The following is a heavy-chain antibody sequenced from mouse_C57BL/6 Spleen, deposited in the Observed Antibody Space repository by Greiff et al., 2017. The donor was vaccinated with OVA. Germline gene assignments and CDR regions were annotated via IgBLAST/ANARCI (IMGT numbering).Heavy chain of an antibody. CDR1: GYTFTDYY. D-gene: IGHD2-5*01. J-gene: IGHJ2*01. CDR3: ADYYSSPYYFDY. CDR2: INPNNGGT. Sequence: EVQLQQSGPELVKPGASVKISCKASGYTFTDYYMNWVKQSHGKSLEWIGDINPNNGGTSYNQKFKGKATLTVDKSSSTAYMELRSLTSEDSADYDCADYYSSPYYFDYWGQGTTLTVSS. V-gene: IGHV1-26*01.